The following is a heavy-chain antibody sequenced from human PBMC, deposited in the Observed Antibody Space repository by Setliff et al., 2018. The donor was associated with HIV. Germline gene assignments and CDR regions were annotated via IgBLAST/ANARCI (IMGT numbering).Heavy chain of an antibody. Sequence: GGSLRLSCAASGFTFSSYAMHWVRQAPGKGLEWVAVISYDGSNKYYADSVKGRFTISRDNSKNTLYLQMNSLRAEDTAVYYCARDHVIAAALDYWGQGTLVTSPQ. J-gene: IGHJ4*02. D-gene: IGHD6-13*01. CDR1: GFTFSSYA. CDR3: ARDHVIAAALDY. V-gene: IGHV3-30-3*01. CDR2: ISYDGSNK.